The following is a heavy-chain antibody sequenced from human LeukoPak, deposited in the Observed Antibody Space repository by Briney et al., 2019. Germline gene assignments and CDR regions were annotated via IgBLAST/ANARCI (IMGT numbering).Heavy chain of an antibody. CDR1: GGTFSSYA. J-gene: IGHJ5*02. Sequence: SVKVSCKASGGTFSSYAISWVRQAPGQGLEWMGGIIPIFGTANYAQKFQGRVTITRNTSISTAYMELSSLRSEDTAVYYCARRIVGATRASRFDPWGQGTLVTVSS. CDR2: IIPIFGTA. CDR3: ARRIVGATRASRFDP. V-gene: IGHV1-69*05. D-gene: IGHD1-26*01.